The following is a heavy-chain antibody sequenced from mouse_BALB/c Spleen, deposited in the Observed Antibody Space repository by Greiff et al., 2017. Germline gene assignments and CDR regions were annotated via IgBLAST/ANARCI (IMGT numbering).Heavy chain of an antibody. CDR2: INPSTGYT. V-gene: IGHV1-7*01. J-gene: IGHJ3*01. CDR3: ARSAWFAY. Sequence: VQLKQSGAELAKPGASVKMSCKASGYTFTSYWMHWVKQRPGQGLEWIGYINPSTGYTEYNQKLKDKATLTADKSSSTAYMQLSSLTSEDSAVYYCARSAWFAYWGQGTLVTVSA. CDR1: GYTFTSYW.